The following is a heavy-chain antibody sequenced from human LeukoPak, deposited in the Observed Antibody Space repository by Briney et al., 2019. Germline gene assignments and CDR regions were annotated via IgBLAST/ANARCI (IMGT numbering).Heavy chain of an antibody. CDR1: GFTFSSSW. D-gene: IGHD2-15*01. J-gene: IGHJ5*02. CDR3: TRAPVASWFDP. V-gene: IGHV3-74*01. Sequence: GGSLRLSCAGTGFTFSSSWMHWVRQAPGKGLVWVSRIINDGSRANYADFVKGQFTISRDNAKNTLYLQMNSLRAEDTAIYYCTRAPVASWFDPWGQGTLVTVSS. CDR2: IINDGSRA.